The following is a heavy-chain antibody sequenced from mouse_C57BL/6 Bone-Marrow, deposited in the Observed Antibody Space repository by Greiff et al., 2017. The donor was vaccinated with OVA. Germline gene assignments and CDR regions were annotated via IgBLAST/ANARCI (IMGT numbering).Heavy chain of an antibody. V-gene: IGHV7-3*01. CDR1: GFTFTDYY. J-gene: IGHJ1*03. Sequence: EVMLVESGGGLVQPGGSLSLSCAASGFTFTDYYMSWVRQPPGKALEWLGFISNKANGYTTEYSASVKGRFTISRDNSQSSVYLQMSALRAEDSATYYCARYIPLLCGYIDVWGTGTTVTVSS. D-gene: IGHD1-2*01. CDR3: ARYIPLLCGYIDV. CDR2: ISNKANGYTT.